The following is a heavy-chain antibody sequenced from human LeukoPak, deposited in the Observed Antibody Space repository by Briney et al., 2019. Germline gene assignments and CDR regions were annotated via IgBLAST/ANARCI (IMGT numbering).Heavy chain of an antibody. D-gene: IGHD2-2*01. J-gene: IGHJ6*03. V-gene: IGHV4-4*07. Sequence: SETLSLTCTVSGGSISSYYWNWIRQPAGKGLEWIVRIYTSGSTNYNPSLKSRVTMSVDTSKNQFSLKLSSVTAADTAVYYCASDLSSTSCSLCKTYMDVWGKGTTDTVSS. CDR1: GGSISSYY. CDR2: IYTSGST. CDR3: ASDLSSTSCSLCKTYMDV.